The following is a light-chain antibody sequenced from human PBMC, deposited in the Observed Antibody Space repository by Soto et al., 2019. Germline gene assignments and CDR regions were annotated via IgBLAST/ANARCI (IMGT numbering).Light chain of an antibody. V-gene: IGKV3-15*01. CDR3: QQYNNWPPVT. CDR2: GAA. Sequence: EIVMTQSPATLSVSPGERATLSCRASQSVSSNLAWSQQKPGQAPRPLIYGAATRATGIPARFSGSGFGTEFTLAISSMESEDCAVYYCQQYNNWPPVTFGPGTKVEIK. CDR1: QSVSSN. J-gene: IGKJ3*01.